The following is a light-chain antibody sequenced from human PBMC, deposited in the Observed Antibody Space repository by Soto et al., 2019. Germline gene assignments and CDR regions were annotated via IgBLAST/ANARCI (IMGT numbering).Light chain of an antibody. CDR3: QQSYSHPDT. CDR2: AAS. Sequence: DIQMTQSPSSLSASVGDRVTITCRASQSISSYLNWYQQKPGKAPKLLIYAASSLQSGVPSRFSGSGSGTDFTLTISSLQPEDFATYYCQQSYSHPDTFGQGTRLEIK. CDR1: QSISSY. V-gene: IGKV1-39*01. J-gene: IGKJ5*01.